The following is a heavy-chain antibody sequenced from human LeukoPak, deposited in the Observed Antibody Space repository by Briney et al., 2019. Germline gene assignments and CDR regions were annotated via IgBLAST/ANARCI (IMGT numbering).Heavy chain of an antibody. Sequence: ASVKVSCKASGYTFTSYGISWVRQAPGQGLEWMGWISAYNGNTNYAQKLQGRVTMTTDTSTSTAYMDLRSLRSDDTAVYYCARAPSHDILTGYYKGGFDYWGQGTLVTVSS. D-gene: IGHD3-9*01. J-gene: IGHJ4*02. V-gene: IGHV1-18*01. CDR2: ISAYNGNT. CDR3: ARAPSHDILTGYYKGGFDY. CDR1: GYTFTSYG.